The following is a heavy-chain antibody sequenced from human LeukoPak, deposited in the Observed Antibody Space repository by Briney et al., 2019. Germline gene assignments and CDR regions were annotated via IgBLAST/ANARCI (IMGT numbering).Heavy chain of an antibody. J-gene: IGHJ6*03. CDR2: MNPKSGNK. CDR1: GYTFTIYD. V-gene: IGHV1-8*01. CDR3: ARTLNYYYYYYMDV. Sequence: ASVRVSCTATGYTFTIYDIDWVRQAPGKGSEWMGWMNPKSGNKGYVQKLQGRDTISRNTSRSTAYIELSSLRSEDTAVYYCARTLNYYYYYYMDVWGKGTTVTVSS.